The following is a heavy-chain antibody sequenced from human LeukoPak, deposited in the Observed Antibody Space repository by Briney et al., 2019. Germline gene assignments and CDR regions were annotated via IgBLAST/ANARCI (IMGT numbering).Heavy chain of an antibody. CDR3: AKPLSVGYYFDY. V-gene: IGHV3-30*02. Sequence: GGSPRLSCAASRFPFNSSGMHWARQAPGRGLEWVAFVRYDGSKKYYADSVQGRFTISRDNSKNTLYLQVSSLRADDTAVYYCAKPLSVGYYFDYWGQGTLVTVSS. D-gene: IGHD3-16*01. CDR1: RFPFNSSG. J-gene: IGHJ4*02. CDR2: VRYDGSKK.